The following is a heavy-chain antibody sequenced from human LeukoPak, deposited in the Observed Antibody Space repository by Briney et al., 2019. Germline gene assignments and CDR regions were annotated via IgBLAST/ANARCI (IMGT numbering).Heavy chain of an antibody. CDR2: IYYSGST. V-gene: IGHV4-59*13. Sequence: SETLSLTCTVSGGSISSYDWCWIRQPPGKGLEWIGYIYYSGSTNYNPSLKSRVTIPVDTYKDQFSLKLSSVTAADTAVYCGSRSDMGDWYFDLWGRGTLVTVSS. CDR1: GGSISSYD. D-gene: IGHD3-16*01. CDR3: SRSDMGDWYFDL. J-gene: IGHJ2*01.